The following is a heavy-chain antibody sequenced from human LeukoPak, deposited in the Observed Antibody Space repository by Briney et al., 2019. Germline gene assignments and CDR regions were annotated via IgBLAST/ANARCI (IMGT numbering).Heavy chain of an antibody. CDR3: ARQGDLTYLDY. CDR1: GHTFTGYY. Sequence: EASVKVSCKASGHTFTGYYIHWVRQAPGQGLEWMGWINPNGGGTNYAQKFQGRVTMTRDTSISTAYMELSRLRSDDTAVYYCARQGDLTYLDYWGQGTLVTVSS. CDR2: INPNGGGT. V-gene: IGHV1-2*02. D-gene: IGHD3-16*01. J-gene: IGHJ4*02.